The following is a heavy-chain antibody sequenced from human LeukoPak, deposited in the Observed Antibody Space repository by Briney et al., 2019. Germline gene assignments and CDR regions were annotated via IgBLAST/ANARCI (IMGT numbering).Heavy chain of an antibody. V-gene: IGHV1-3*01. D-gene: IGHD5-18*01. CDR2: INAGNGNT. CDR3: AREAFIQLWEYYFDC. Sequence: ASVKVSCKASGYTFTSYAMHWVRQAPGQRLEWMGWINAGNGNTKYSQKFQGRVTITRDTSASTAYMELSSLRSEDTAVYYCAREAFIQLWEYYFDCWGQRTLVTVSS. J-gene: IGHJ4*02. CDR1: GYTFTSYA.